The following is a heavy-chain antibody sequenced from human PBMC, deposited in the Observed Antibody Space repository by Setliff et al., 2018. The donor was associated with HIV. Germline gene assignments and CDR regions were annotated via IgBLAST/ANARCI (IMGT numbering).Heavy chain of an antibody. J-gene: IGHJ6*02. Sequence: GGSLRLSCVTSGFTFIDHHTDWVRQAPGKGLEWIGRIRNRGSDYTTEYAASLNGRITVSRDNSRNSLYLEMSSLKTEDTAVYFCAKDGTDNFWSGYYVVARRGMDVWGQGTTVTVSS. CDR1: GFTFIDHH. V-gene: IGHV3-72*01. CDR3: AKDGTDNFWSGYYVVARRGMDV. D-gene: IGHD3-3*01. CDR2: IRNRGSDYTT.